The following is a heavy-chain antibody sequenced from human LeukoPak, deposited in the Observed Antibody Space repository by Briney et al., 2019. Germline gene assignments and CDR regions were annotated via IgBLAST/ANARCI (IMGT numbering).Heavy chain of an antibody. Sequence: PGGSLRLSCAASGFTFSTYAMSWVRQAPGKGLEWVSTISGSGGSANYADSVKGRFTISRDNSKNTLYLQMNSLRAEDTAVYYCAPDPFASWGQGTLVTVSS. CDR2: ISGSGGSA. V-gene: IGHV3-23*01. CDR1: GFTFSTYA. CDR3: APDPFAS. J-gene: IGHJ4*02.